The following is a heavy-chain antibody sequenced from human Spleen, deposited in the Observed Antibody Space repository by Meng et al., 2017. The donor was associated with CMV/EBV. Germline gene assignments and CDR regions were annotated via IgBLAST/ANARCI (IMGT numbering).Heavy chain of an antibody. D-gene: IGHD3-3*01. CDR3: ARGRSSRYDFWSGYRYYFDY. Sequence: FSGCDWSWIRQPPEKGLEWIGEINHSGSTNYNPSLKDRVTISVDTSKNQFSLKLSSVTAADTAVYYCARGRSSRYDFWSGYRYYFDYWGQGTLVTVSS. CDR1: FSGCD. CDR2: INHSGST. V-gene: IGHV4-34*01. J-gene: IGHJ4*02.